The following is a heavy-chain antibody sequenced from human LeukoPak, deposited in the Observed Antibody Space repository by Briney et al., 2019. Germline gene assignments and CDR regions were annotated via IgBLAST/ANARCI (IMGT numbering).Heavy chain of an antibody. Sequence: ASVKVSCKASGYTFTGYYMHWVRQAPGQGLEWMGWINPNSGGTNYAQKFQGRVTMTRDTSISTTYMELRSLRSDDTAVYYCVRATSNSPVYWGQGTLVTVSS. V-gene: IGHV1-2*02. D-gene: IGHD6-6*01. CDR1: GYTFTGYY. CDR2: INPNSGGT. CDR3: VRATSNSPVY. J-gene: IGHJ4*02.